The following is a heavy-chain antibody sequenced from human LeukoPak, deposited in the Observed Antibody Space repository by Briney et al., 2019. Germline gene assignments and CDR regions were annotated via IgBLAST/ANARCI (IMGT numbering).Heavy chain of an antibody. V-gene: IGHV1-58*01. CDR3: AAASNYYDRSNYYSYAMDV. D-gene: IGHD3-22*01. J-gene: IGHJ6*02. CDR2: IVVGSGNT. CDR1: GFTFTTSA. Sequence: SVKVSCKASGFTFTTSAVRWVRQARGQRLEWIGWIVVGSGNTNYAQKFQERVTITRDMSTSTVYMDLSSQRSEDTAVYYCAAASNYYDRSNYYSYAMDVWGQGTTVTVSS.